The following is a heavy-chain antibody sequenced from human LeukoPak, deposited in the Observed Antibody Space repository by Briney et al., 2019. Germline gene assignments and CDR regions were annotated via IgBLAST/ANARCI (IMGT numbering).Heavy chain of an antibody. Sequence: PGGSLRLSCAASGFTFSSYSMNWVRQAPGKGLEWVSAISGSGGSTYYADSVKGRFTISRDNSKNTLYLQMNSLRAEDTAVYYCAKSDYGDYVGGAGSFDYWGQGTLVTVPS. CDR2: ISGSGGST. J-gene: IGHJ4*02. CDR1: GFTFSSYS. CDR3: AKSDYGDYVGGAGSFDY. D-gene: IGHD4-17*01. V-gene: IGHV3-23*01.